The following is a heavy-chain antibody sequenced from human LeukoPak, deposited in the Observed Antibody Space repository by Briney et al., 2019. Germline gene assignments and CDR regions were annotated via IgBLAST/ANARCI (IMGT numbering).Heavy chain of an antibody. V-gene: IGHV4-39*07. CDR1: GGSISTSSHY. D-gene: IGHD1-26*01. CDR2: IYYSGST. CDR3: ARMKWELLHYFDY. Sequence: SETLSLTCIVSGGSISTSSHYWGWIRQPPGKGLEWIGSIYYSGSTYYSPSLKSRVTISVDTSKNQFSLKLSSVTAADTAVYYCARMKWELLHYFDYRGQGTLVTVSS. J-gene: IGHJ4*02.